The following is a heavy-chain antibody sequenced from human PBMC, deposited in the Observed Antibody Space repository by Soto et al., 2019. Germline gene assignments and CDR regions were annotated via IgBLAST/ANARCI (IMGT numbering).Heavy chain of an antibody. J-gene: IGHJ4*02. V-gene: IGHV3-72*01. Sequence: PGGSLRLSCAASGFTFSDYYMDWVRQAPGKGLEWVGRTRNKANSNTTEYAATVKGRFTISRDDSKNSLYLKMNSLKVEDTAVYYCARATTVTDYWGQGALVTVSS. CDR3: ARATTVTDY. CDR1: GFTFSDYY. D-gene: IGHD4-17*01. CDR2: TRNKANSNTT.